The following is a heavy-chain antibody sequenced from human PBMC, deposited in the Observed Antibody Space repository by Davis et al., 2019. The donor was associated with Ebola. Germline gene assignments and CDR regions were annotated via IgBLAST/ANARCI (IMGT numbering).Heavy chain of an antibody. V-gene: IGHV1-8*01. CDR1: GYTFTSYD. J-gene: IGHJ6*02. D-gene: IGHD4-23*01. Sequence: ASVKVSCKASGYTFTSYDINWVRQATGQGLEWMGWMNPNSGNTGYAQKFQGRVTMTRDTSISTAYMELSSLRSEDTAVYYCARSVTTVVTPGYYYYGMDVWGQGTTVTVSS. CDR2: MNPNSGNT. CDR3: ARSVTTVVTPGYYYYGMDV.